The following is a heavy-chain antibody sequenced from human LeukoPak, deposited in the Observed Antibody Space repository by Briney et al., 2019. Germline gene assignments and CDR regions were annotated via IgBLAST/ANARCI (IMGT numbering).Heavy chain of an antibody. Sequence: GGSLRLSWGASGFTLRSIWMSWVRQAPGKGLEWVANIKQDGSEKYYVHSVKGRFTISRDNAKNSLYLQMNSLRAEDTAVYYCARDPYGSGGYYDYWGQGTLVTVSS. D-gene: IGHD3-10*01. J-gene: IGHJ4*02. CDR2: IKQDGSEK. CDR1: GFTLRSIW. CDR3: ARDPYGSGGYYDY. V-gene: IGHV3-7*01.